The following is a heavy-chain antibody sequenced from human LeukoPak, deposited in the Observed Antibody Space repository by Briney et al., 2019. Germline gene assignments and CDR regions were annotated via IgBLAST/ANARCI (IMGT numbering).Heavy chain of an antibody. CDR1: GYTYSSYG. J-gene: IGHJ4*02. Sequence: ASVKLSCTASGYTYSSYGVSWGRQAPGQPVEWMGWISAYNGNTNYAQKLPRRVTMTTDTSTSKAHMYLRSLRADDTAAYYCARVSSSGRYRKEVFDYWGQGNLVTVSS. V-gene: IGHV1-18*04. CDR2: ISAYNGNT. CDR3: ARVSSSGRYRKEVFDY. D-gene: IGHD1-26*01.